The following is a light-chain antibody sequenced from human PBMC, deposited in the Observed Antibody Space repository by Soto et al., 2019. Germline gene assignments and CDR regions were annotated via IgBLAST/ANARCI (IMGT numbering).Light chain of an antibody. V-gene: IGLV2-14*03. Sequence: SALTQPASVSGSPGQSITISCIGTSSDVGGYNYVSWYQHHPGKVPKLMIYDVNNRPSGVSNRFSGSKSGNTASLTISGLQAEDEADYYCSSYTTSTTLVVFGGGTKLTVL. CDR1: SSDVGGYNY. CDR2: DVN. CDR3: SSYTTSTTLVV. J-gene: IGLJ2*01.